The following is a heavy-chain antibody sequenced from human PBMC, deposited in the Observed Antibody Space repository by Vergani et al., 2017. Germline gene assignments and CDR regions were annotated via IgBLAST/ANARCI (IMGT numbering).Heavy chain of an antibody. CDR2: IYYSGST. Sequence: QVQLQESGPGLVKPSETLSLTCTVSGGSVSSGSYYWSWIRQPPGKGLEWIGYIYYSGSTNYNPSLKSRVTISVDTSKNQFSLKLSSVTAADTAVYYCARKGXGWSGYYGSGYYYYYMDVWGKGTTVTVSS. D-gene: IGHD3-3*01. CDR3: ARKGXGWSGYYGSGYYYYYMDV. CDR1: GGSVSSGSYY. J-gene: IGHJ6*03. V-gene: IGHV4-61*01.